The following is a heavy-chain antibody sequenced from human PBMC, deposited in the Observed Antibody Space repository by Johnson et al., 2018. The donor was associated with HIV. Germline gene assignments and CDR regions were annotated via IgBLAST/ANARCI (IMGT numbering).Heavy chain of an antibody. J-gene: IGHJ3*02. CDR2: ISYDGSNK. CDR1: GFTFSSYA. D-gene: IGHD1-7*01. V-gene: IGHV3-30*14. CDR3: ARDSGTTRLSAFDI. Sequence: VQLVESGGGVVQPGRSLRLSCAASGFTFSSYAMHWVRQAPGKGLEWVAVISYDGSNKYYADSVKGRFTISRDNSKNTLYLQMNSLRAEDTAVYYCARDSGTTRLSAFDIWGQGTMVTVSS.